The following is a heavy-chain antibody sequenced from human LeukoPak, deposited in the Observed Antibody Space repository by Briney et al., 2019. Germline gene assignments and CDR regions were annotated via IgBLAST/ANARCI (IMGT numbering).Heavy chain of an antibody. Sequence: SETLSLTCTVSGGSISTNNYYWGWIRQPPGKGLEWIGSIYYSGSTYYNPSLKSRVTISVDTSKNQFSLKLSSVTAADTAVYYCARDPFLVVVAASAFDYWGQGTLVTVSS. D-gene: IGHD2-15*01. CDR3: ARDPFLVVVAASAFDY. V-gene: IGHV4-39*07. CDR1: GGSISTNNYY. CDR2: IYYSGST. J-gene: IGHJ4*02.